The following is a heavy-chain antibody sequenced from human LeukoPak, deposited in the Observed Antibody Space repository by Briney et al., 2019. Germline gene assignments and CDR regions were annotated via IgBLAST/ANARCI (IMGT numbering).Heavy chain of an antibody. J-gene: IGHJ4*02. CDR3: AKEGAVGGYFDY. D-gene: IGHD6-19*01. CDR1: GFTFSSYA. Sequence: ETGGSLRLSCAASGFTFSSYAMSWVRQAPGKGREWVSAISGSGGSTYYADSVKGRFTISRDNSKNTLYLQMNSLSAEDTAVYYCAKEGAVGGYFDYWRQGTVVTVSS. CDR2: ISGSGGST. V-gene: IGHV3-23*01.